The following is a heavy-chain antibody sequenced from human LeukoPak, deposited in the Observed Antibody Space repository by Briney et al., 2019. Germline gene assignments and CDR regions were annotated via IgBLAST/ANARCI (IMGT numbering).Heavy chain of an antibody. J-gene: IGHJ5*02. CDR1: GGTFSSYA. V-gene: IGHV1-69*05. D-gene: IGHD1-26*01. CDR3: ARELGHSGSYTTPWFDP. CDR2: IIPIFGTA. Sequence: SVKVSCKASGGTFSSYAISWVRQAPGQGLEWMGGIIPIFGTANCAQKFQGRVTITTDESTSTAYMELSSLRSEDTAVYYCARELGHSGSYTTPWFDPWGQGTLVTVSS.